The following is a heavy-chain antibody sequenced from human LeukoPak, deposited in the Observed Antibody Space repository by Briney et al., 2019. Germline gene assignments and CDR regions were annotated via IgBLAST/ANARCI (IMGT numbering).Heavy chain of an antibody. D-gene: IGHD2-21*01. Sequence: SETLSLTCTVSGDSTGIYYWAWIRQPPGKALEWIGYIYSSGKTDNNPSLKSRVTMSVDTSKNQFSLRLSSVTAADTAVYYCVRPSYDNDAFDVWGPGTMVTVSS. CDR2: IYSSGKT. CDR1: GDSTGIYY. CDR3: VRPSYDNDAFDV. J-gene: IGHJ3*01. V-gene: IGHV4-59*08.